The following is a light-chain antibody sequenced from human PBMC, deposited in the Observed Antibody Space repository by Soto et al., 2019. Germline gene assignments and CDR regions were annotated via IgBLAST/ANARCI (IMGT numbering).Light chain of an antibody. Sequence: DIQMTQSPSSLSTFVGDTVTITCRASQGSDKYLNWYRQKPGKAPNLLIYTTSTLQSGVPSRFSGSGYRTHFTLTISSLQPEDFATYYCQQSYVTPYTFGQGTKLQIK. CDR1: QGSDKY. V-gene: IGKV1-39*01. CDR2: TTS. J-gene: IGKJ2*01. CDR3: QQSYVTPYT.